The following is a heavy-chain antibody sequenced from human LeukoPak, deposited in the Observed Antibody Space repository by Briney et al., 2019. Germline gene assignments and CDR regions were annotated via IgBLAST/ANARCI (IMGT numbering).Heavy chain of an antibody. Sequence: ASVKVSCKASGYTFTGYYMRWVRQAPGQGLEWMGWINPNSGGTNYAQKFQGRVTMTRDTSISTAYMELSRLRSDDTAVYYCARAPPRDDYIWGSYSFDYWGQGTLVTVSS. CDR3: ARAPPRDDYIWGSYSFDY. V-gene: IGHV1-2*02. J-gene: IGHJ4*02. CDR2: INPNSGGT. D-gene: IGHD3-16*01. CDR1: GYTFTGYY.